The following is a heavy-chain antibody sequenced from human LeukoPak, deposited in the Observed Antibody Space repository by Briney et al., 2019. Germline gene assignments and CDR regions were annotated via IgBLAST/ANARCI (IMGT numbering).Heavy chain of an antibody. D-gene: IGHD3-10*01. Sequence: GGSLRLSCAASGFTFSSYAMSWVRQAPGKGLEWVSAISGSGGSTYYADSVKGRFTISRDNSKNTLYLQMNSLRAEDTAVYYCAKDEEYYGSGSYFDWGQGTLVTVSP. J-gene: IGHJ4*02. V-gene: IGHV3-23*01. CDR3: AKDEEYYGSGSYFD. CDR2: ISGSGGST. CDR1: GFTFSSYA.